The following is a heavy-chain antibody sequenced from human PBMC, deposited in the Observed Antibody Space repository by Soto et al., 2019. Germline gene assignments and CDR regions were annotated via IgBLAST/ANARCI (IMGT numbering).Heavy chain of an antibody. J-gene: IGHJ1*01. V-gene: IGHV5-51*01. CDR3: ARLSYYDSSGYYFPAYFQH. D-gene: IGHD3-22*01. CDR1: GYSFTSYW. Sequence: PGESLKISCKGSGYSFTSYWIGWVRQMPGKSLEWMGIIYPGDSDTRYSPSFQGQVTISADKSISTAYLQWSSLKASDTAMYYFARLSYYDSSGYYFPAYFQHWGQGTLVTVSS. CDR2: IYPGDSDT.